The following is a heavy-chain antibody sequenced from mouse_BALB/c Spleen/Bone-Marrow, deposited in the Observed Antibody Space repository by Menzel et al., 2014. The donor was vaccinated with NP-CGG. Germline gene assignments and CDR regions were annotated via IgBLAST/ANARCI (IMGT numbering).Heavy chain of an antibody. CDR2: IWAGGST. V-gene: IGHV2-9*02. D-gene: IGHD1-1*01. CDR1: GFSLTSYG. Sequence: AQRVESGPGLAAPSQSLSITCTVSGFSLTSYGVHWVRQPPGKGLEWLGVIWAGGSTNYNSALMSRVSISKDNSKSQIFLKMNSLQTDDTAMYFCARDNYGSRVFDYWGQGTTLTVSS. J-gene: IGHJ2*01. CDR3: ARDNYGSRVFDY.